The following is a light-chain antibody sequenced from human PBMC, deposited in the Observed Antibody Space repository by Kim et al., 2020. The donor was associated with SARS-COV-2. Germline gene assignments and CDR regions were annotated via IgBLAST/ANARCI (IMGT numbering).Light chain of an antibody. Sequence: EIVMTQSPATLSVSPGERATLSCRASQSVSSNLAWYQQKPGQAPRLLIYGASTRATGIPARFSGSGSGTEFTLTISSLQSEDFALYYCQQSNNWPLTFGGGTKVEI. CDR3: QQSNNWPLT. CDR2: GAS. J-gene: IGKJ4*01. CDR1: QSVSSN. V-gene: IGKV3-15*01.